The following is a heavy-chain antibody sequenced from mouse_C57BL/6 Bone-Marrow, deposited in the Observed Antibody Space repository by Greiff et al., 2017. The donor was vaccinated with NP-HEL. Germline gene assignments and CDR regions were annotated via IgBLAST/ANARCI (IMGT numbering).Heavy chain of an antibody. V-gene: IGHV1-42*01. J-gene: IGHJ2*01. CDR2: INPSTGGT. D-gene: IGHD2-2*01. Sequence: VQLQQSGPELVKPGASVKISCKASGYSFTGYYMNWVKQSPEKSLEWIGEINPSTGGTTYNQKFKAKATLTVDKSSSTAYMQLKSLTSEDSAVYYCAREGGYGFYFDYWGQGTTLTVSS. CDR1: GYSFTGYY. CDR3: AREGGYGFYFDY.